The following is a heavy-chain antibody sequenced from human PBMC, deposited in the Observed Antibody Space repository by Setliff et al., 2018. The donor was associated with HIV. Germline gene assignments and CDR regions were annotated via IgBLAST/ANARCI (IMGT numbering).Heavy chain of an antibody. Sequence: PGGSLRLSCTASGFTFSSYWMSWVRQAPGKGLEWVANIKQDGSEKYYVDSVKGRFTISRDNAKNSLYLQMNSLRAEDTAVYYCQAQGSVTNYNVWGGPFWYFDLWGRGTLVTVSS. CDR1: GFTFSSYW. V-gene: IGHV3-7*01. CDR3: QAQGSVTNYNVWGGPFWYFDL. D-gene: IGHD3-3*01. J-gene: IGHJ2*01. CDR2: IKQDGSEK.